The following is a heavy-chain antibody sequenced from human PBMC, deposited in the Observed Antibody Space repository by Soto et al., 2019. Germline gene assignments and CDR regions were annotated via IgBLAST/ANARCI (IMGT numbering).Heavy chain of an antibody. J-gene: IGHJ4*02. D-gene: IGHD3-10*01. Sequence: QITLKESGPTQVKPTQTLTLTCSFSGFSLNTDGEGVGWVRQPPGEALEGLALIYGDDDERYSPSLKTSLTITKDPSKNQVVLIMTNMDPVDTATYYCAHSRNLITEDAQVGDFDYWGQGTLVTVSS. CDR1: GFSLNTDGEG. CDR3: AHSRNLITEDAQVGDFDY. V-gene: IGHV2-5*02. CDR2: IYGDDDE.